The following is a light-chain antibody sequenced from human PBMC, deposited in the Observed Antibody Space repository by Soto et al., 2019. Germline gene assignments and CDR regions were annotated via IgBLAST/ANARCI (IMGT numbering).Light chain of an antibody. CDR3: QQFNIYPIT. CDR1: QDIRGA. Sequence: AIQVTQSPSSLSASVGDIVTITCRASQDIRGALAWYQQKPGKAPKLLIYDVSTVQSGVPSRFSGRGSGTEFTLTITSLQPEDFATYYCQQFNIYPITFGQGTRLDI. CDR2: DVS. V-gene: IGKV1-13*02. J-gene: IGKJ5*01.